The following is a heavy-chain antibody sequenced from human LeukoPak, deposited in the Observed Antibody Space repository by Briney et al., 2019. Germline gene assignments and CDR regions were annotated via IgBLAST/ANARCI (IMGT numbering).Heavy chain of an antibody. J-gene: IGHJ4*02. CDR1: GFTFSKYW. CDR2: INTDGTVT. D-gene: IGHD6-19*01. Sequence: GGSLRLPCAASGFTFSKYWMLWVRQAPGKGLESVSRINTDGTVTTYADSVKGRFTVSRDNADNTMFLQMNSVRDEDTAVYYCAAKQWLAPPPDSWGQGTPVTVSS. CDR3: AAKQWLAPPPDS. V-gene: IGHV3-74*01.